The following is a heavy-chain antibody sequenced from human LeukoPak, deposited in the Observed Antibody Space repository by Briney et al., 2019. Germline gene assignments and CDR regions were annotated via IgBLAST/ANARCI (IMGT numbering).Heavy chain of an antibody. CDR3: ARAKGYSYGPSDAFDI. J-gene: IGHJ3*02. D-gene: IGHD5-18*01. CDR1: GGTFSSYA. V-gene: IGHV1-18*01. CDR2: ISAYNGNT. Sequence: ASVKVSCKASGGTFSSYAISWVRQAPGQGLEWMGWISAYNGNTNYAQKLQGRVTMTTDTSTSTAYMELRSLRSDDTAVYYCARAKGYSYGPSDAFDIWGQGTMVTVSS.